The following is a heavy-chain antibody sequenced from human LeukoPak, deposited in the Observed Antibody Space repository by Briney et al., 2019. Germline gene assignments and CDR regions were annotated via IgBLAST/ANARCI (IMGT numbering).Heavy chain of an antibody. CDR1: GFTFSSYS. CDR2: ISSSSSYI. V-gene: IGHV3-21*01. D-gene: IGHD1-26*01. CDR3: AKEYSGTFSPFPSYFDC. J-gene: IGHJ4*02. Sequence: PGGSLRLSCAASGFTFSSYSMNWVRQAPGKGLEWVSSISSSSSYIYYADSVKGRFTISRDNAKNSLYLQMNSLRAEDTAVYYCAKEYSGTFSPFPSYFDCWGQGTLVTVSS.